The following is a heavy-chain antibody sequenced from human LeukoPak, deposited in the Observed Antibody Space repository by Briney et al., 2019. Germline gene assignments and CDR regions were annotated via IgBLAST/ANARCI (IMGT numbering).Heavy chain of an antibody. CDR2: IYYSGST. Sequence: SQTLSLTCAASGGSISSGDYYWSWIPQPPGKGLEWIRYIYYSGSTYYNPSLKDRATISVDTSKKQFSLKLSYVPAAETAVYYCARDHIQQLVGWFDPWGQGTLVTVSS. D-gene: IGHD6-13*01. CDR1: GGSISSGDYY. J-gene: IGHJ5*02. CDR3: ARDHIQQLVGWFDP. V-gene: IGHV4-30-4*08.